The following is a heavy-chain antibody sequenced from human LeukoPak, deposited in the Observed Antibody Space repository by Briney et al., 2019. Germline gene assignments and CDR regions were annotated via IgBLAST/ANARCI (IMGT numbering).Heavy chain of an antibody. J-gene: IGHJ4*02. CDR2: IYYSGST. CDR3: ARGAQYYYDSSGYYFYFDY. D-gene: IGHD3-22*01. V-gene: IGHV4-59*12. CDR1: GGSISSYY. Sequence: PSETLSLTCTVSGGSISSYYWSWIRQPPGKGLEWIGYIYYSGSTNYNPSLKSRVTISIDTSKNQFSLKLSSVTAADTAVYYCARGAQYYYDSSGYYFYFDYWGQGTLVTVSS.